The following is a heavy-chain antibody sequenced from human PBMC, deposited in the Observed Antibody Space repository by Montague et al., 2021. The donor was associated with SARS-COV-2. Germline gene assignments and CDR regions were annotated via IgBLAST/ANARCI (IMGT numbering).Heavy chain of an antibody. D-gene: IGHD6-19*01. J-gene: IGHJ4*02. CDR2: IYYSGTT. V-gene: IGHV4-39*01. Sequence: SETRSLTCTVSGGSISSSNYYWGWLRQPPGKGLEWNGSIYYSGTTYYNPYLQSRVTIYVDTSKKQLSLKLSSVTAADTAVYYCARETYTSGWYQRFDYWGRGTLVTVSS. CDR1: GGSISSSNYY. CDR3: ARETYTSGWYQRFDY.